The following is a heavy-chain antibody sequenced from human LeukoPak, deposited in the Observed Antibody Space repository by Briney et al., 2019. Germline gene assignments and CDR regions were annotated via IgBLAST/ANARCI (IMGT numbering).Heavy chain of an antibody. CDR3: AKFSSVRDAFDI. CDR2: ISGSGGST. Sequence: PGGSLRLSCAASGFTFSSYAMSWVRQAPGKGLEWVAAISGSGGSTYYADSVKGRFTISRDNSKNTLYLQMNSLRAEDTAVYYCAKFSSVRDAFDIWGQGTMVTVSS. J-gene: IGHJ3*02. V-gene: IGHV3-23*01. CDR1: GFTFSSYA. D-gene: IGHD6-6*01.